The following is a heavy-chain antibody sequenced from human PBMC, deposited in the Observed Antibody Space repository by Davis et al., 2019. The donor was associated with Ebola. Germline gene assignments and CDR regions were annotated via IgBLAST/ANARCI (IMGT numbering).Heavy chain of an antibody. CDR2: IYSGGST. V-gene: IGHV3-66*01. CDR3: ARITGTRTNWFDP. Sequence: GEFLKISCAASGFTFDDYAMHWARQAPGKGLEWVSVIYSGGSTYYADSVKGRFTISRDNSKNTLYLQMNSLRAEDTAVYYCARITGTRTNWFDPWGQGTLVTVSS. J-gene: IGHJ5*02. D-gene: IGHD1-7*01. CDR1: GFTFDDYA.